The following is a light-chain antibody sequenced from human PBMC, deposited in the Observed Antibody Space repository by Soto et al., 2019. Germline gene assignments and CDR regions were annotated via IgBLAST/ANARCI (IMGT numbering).Light chain of an antibody. CDR2: TSS. V-gene: IGKV1-39*01. CDR1: QSIGRN. J-gene: IGKJ1*01. Sequence: TQSPATLSASVGDRVTISCRASQSIGRNLNWYQQKPGKAPTLLMFTSSHLQSGVPSMFSGSGAGTDCIRTISSLQHEDVATAYCPQSYSTPPTFGQGTKVDIK. CDR3: PQSYSTPPT.